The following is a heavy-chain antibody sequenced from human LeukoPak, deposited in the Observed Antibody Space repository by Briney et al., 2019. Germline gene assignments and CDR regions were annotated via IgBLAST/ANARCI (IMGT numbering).Heavy chain of an antibody. Sequence: PSETLSLTCTVSGGSISSGGYYWSWIRQPPGKGLEWIGYIYHSGSTYYNPSLKSRVTISVDRSKNQFSLQLNSVTPEDTAVYYCARDPLGRYYYYYGMDVWGQGTTVTVSS. CDR3: ARDPLGRYYYYYGMDV. J-gene: IGHJ6*02. V-gene: IGHV4-30-2*01. CDR2: IYHSGST. D-gene: IGHD7-27*01. CDR1: GGSISSGGYY.